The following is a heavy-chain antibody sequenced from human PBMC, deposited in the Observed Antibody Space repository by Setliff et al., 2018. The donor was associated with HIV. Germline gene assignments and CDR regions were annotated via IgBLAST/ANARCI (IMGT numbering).Heavy chain of an antibody. CDR1: GYTFTSYA. V-gene: IGHV1-3*01. CDR3: ARVFRYYGMDV. CDR2: INAGNGNT. J-gene: IGHJ6*02. Sequence: VASVKVSCKASGYTFTSYAMHWVRQAPGQRLEWMGWINAGNGNTKYSQKFQGRVTITRDTSASTAYMELSSLRSEDTAVYYCARVFRYYGMDVWGQGTTVTVSS.